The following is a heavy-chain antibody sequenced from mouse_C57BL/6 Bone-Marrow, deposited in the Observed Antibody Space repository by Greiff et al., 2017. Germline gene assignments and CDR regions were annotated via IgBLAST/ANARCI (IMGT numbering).Heavy chain of an antibody. J-gene: IGHJ3*01. CDR3: ALYDYDWFAY. CDR1: GYTFTSYW. V-gene: IGHV1-69*01. D-gene: IGHD2-4*01. Sequence: VQLQQPGAELVMPGASVKLSCKASGYTFTSYWMHWVKQRPGQGLEWIGEIDPSDSYTNYNQKFKGKSTLTVDKSSSTAYMQLSSLTSEDSAVYYCALYDYDWFAYWGQGTLVTVSA. CDR2: IDPSDSYT.